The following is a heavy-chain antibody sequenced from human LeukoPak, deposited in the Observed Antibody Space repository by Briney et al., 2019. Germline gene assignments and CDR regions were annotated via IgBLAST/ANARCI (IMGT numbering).Heavy chain of an antibody. CDR2: LYSGGST. CDR3: AKEGRGGSYYGEYFDY. CDR1: GFTVSNNY. D-gene: IGHD1-26*01. J-gene: IGHJ4*02. Sequence: GGSLRLSCAASGFTVSNNYMSWVRQAPGKGLEWVSVLYSGGSTYYADSVKGRFTISRDSSKNTLYLQMNSLRAEDTAVYYCAKEGRGGSYYGEYFDYWGQGTLVTVSS. V-gene: IGHV3-66*01.